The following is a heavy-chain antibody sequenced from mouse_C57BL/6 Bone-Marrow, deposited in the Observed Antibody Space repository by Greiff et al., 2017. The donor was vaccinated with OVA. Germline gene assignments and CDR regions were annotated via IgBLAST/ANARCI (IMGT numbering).Heavy chain of an antibody. J-gene: IGHJ1*03. CDR2: IYPRSGNT. Sequence: QVQLQQSGAELAKPGASVKLSCKASGYTFTSYGISWVKQRTGQGLEWIGEIYPRSGNTYYNEKFKGKATLTADKSYSTAYMELRSLTSEDAAVYFCARYSDYYGSSSYWYFDVWGTGTTVTVSS. CDR1: GYTFTSYG. D-gene: IGHD1-1*01. CDR3: ARYSDYYGSSSYWYFDV. V-gene: IGHV1-81*01.